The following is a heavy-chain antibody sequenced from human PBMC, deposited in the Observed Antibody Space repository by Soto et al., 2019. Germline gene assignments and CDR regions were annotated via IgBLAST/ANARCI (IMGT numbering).Heavy chain of an antibody. CDR1: GGTFSSYA. CDR3: ARGGYSSTWSNLLDRSGLDV. V-gene: IGHV1-69*06. D-gene: IGHD6-13*01. Sequence: QVQLVQSGAEAKKPGSSVNVSCKTSGGTFSSYAINWVRQAPGQGLEWMGGIVPLFRTTNYAQKFQGRVTITADTSTYTVYMELSELRSGDTAVYYCARGGYSSTWSNLLDRSGLDVWGQGTTVTVSS. CDR2: IVPLFRTT. J-gene: IGHJ6*02.